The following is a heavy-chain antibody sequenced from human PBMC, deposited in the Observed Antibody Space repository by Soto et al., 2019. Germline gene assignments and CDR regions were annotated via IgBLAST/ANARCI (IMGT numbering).Heavy chain of an antibody. CDR3: ARDRYSSSTLFDY. D-gene: IGHD6-6*01. CDR2: ISDDGDNK. CDR1: GFTLTNYA. V-gene: IGHV3-30-3*01. J-gene: IGHJ4*02. Sequence: QVQLVESGGGVVQPGRSLRLSCAASGFTLTNYAMHWVRQAPGKGLEWLGVISDDGDNKYYADSVKGRLTISRDNSNNTLYLQMNSLRPEDTAVYYCARDRYSSSTLFDYWDQGTLVTVSS.